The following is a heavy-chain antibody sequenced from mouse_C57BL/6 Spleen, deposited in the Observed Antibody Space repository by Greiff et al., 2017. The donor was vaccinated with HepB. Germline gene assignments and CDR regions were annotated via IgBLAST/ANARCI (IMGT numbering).Heavy chain of an antibody. Sequence: QVQLQQSGAELVKPGASVKISCKASGYAFSSYWMNWVKQRPGKGLEWIGQIYPGDGDTNYNGKFKGKATLTADKSSSTAYMQLSSLTSEDSAVYFCARGYYSNPAWFAYWGQGTLVTVSA. CDR1: GYAFSSYW. V-gene: IGHV1-80*01. CDR3: ARGYYSNPAWFAY. J-gene: IGHJ3*01. CDR2: IYPGDGDT. D-gene: IGHD2-5*01.